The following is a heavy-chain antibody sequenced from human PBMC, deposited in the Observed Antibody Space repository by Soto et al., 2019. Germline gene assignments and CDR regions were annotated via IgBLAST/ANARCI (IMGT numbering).Heavy chain of an antibody. D-gene: IGHD3-3*01. CDR2: IYSGGST. Sequence: GSLRLSCAASGFTVSSNYMSWVRQAPGKGLEWVSVIYSGGSTYYADSVKGRFTISRDNSKNTLYLQMNSLRAEDTAVYYCARDRGLRFLEWSRRYYYYGMDVWGQGTTVTVSS. CDR3: ARDRGLRFLEWSRRYYYYGMDV. V-gene: IGHV3-53*01. J-gene: IGHJ6*02. CDR1: GFTVSSNY.